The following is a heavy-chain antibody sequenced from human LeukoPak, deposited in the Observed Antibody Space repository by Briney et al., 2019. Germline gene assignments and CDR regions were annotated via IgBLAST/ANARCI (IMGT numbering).Heavy chain of an antibody. V-gene: IGHV3-23*01. CDR3: AKDIFGWSFHH. CDR2: IGGDSRT. Sequence: GGSLRLSCAASGFTFSPSAMSWVRQAPGKGLQWVSGIGGDSRTHYTDSVEGRFTISRDNSKNVLYLQMDNLRVEDTAVYYCAKDIFGWSFHHGGQGTLVTVSS. J-gene: IGHJ4*02. CDR1: GFTFSPSA. D-gene: IGHD3-10*02.